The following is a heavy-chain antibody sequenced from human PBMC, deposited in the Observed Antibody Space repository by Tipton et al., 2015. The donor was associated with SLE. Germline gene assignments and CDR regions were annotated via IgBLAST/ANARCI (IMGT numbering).Heavy chain of an antibody. D-gene: IGHD3-22*01. Sequence: SLRLSCAASGFTFSSYSMNWVRQAPGKGLEWVSSISSSSSYIYYADSVKGRFTISRDISKATIYLQMNSLTAEDTAVYYCAKKKSGRTMIVGNNSFDYWGQGTLVTVSS. CDR1: GFTFSSYS. CDR3: AKKKSGRTMIVGNNSFDY. J-gene: IGHJ4*02. CDR2: ISSSSSYI. V-gene: IGHV3-21*04.